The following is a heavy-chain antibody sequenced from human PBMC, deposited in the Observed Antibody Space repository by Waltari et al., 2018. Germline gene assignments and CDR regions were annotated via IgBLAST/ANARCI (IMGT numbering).Heavy chain of an antibody. CDR3: ARGAVFGVVINWYFDL. CDR1: GYSFSDYK. V-gene: IGHV1-18*04. J-gene: IGHJ2*01. CDR2: ISGYNDDT. D-gene: IGHD3-3*01. Sequence: QTQLVQSGDEVKRPGASVKVSCKASGYSFSDYKITWVRQAPGQGLEWMGWISGYNDDTNYAQNFQGRVTMTTDRSTATAYLELTSLKSDDTAVYYCARGAVFGVVINWYFDLWGPGTLVTVSS.